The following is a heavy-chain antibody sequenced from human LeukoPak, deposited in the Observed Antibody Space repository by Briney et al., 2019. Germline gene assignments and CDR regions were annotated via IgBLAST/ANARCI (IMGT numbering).Heavy chain of an antibody. J-gene: IGHJ5*02. D-gene: IGHD2-15*01. CDR3: ARGRAVVAASDNWFDP. CDR2: IYYSGST. CDR1: GFTFSSYA. V-gene: IGHV4-39*07. Sequence: GSLRLSCAASGFTFSSYAMSWVRQAPGKGLEWIGSIYYSGSTYYNPSLKSRVTISVDTSKNQFSLKLSSVTAEDSAVYYCARGRAVVAASDNWFDPWGQGTLVTVSS.